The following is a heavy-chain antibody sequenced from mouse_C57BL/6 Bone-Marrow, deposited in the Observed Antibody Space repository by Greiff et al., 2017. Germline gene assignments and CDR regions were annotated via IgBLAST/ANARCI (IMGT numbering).Heavy chain of an antibody. V-gene: IGHV1-61*01. CDR1: GYTFTSYW. J-gene: IGHJ4*01. Sequence: QVQLKQPGAELVRPGSSVQLSCKASGYTFTSYWMDWVKQRPGQGLEWIGNIYTSDSETHYNQKFKDKATLTVDKSSSTAYMQLSSLTSEDSAVYYCARDDNSLYAMDYWGQGTSVTVSS. CDR2: IYTSDSET. CDR3: ARDDNSLYAMDY. D-gene: IGHD2-1*01.